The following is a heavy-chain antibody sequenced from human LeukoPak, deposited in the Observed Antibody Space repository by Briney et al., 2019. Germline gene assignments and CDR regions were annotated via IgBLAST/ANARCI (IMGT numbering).Heavy chain of an antibody. CDR2: IRSNSDGGTI. D-gene: IGHD3-22*01. CDR1: GFAFSNAW. V-gene: IGHV3-15*07. J-gene: IGHJ5*02. CDR3: ATDFYDST. Sequence: PGGSLRLSCATSGFAFSNAWMNWVRQAPGKGLEWVGRIRSNSDGGTIDYAAPVKGRFTLSRDDSKTTLYLQMNSLQTEDTAVYYCATDFYDSTWGQGTPGHRLL.